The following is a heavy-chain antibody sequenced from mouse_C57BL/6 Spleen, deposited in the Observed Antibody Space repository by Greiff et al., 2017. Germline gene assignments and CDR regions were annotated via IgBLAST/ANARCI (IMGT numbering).Heavy chain of an antibody. Sequence: EVQLQESGAELVRPGASVKLSCTASGFNIKDYYMHWVKQRPEQGLEWIGRIDPEDGDTEYAPKFQGKATVTADTSSNTAYLQLSSLTSEDTAVYYCTSYGNYVYFDVWGTGTTVTVSS. CDR1: GFNIKDYY. V-gene: IGHV14-1*01. D-gene: IGHD2-1*01. J-gene: IGHJ1*03. CDR2: IDPEDGDT. CDR3: TSYGNYVYFDV.